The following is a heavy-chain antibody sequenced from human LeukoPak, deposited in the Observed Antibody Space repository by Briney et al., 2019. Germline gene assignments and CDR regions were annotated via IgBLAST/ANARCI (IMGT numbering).Heavy chain of an antibody. CDR3: ARARSGYSYVLDY. V-gene: IGHV3-53*01. CDR1: GFIVSSNY. CDR2: IYSGGST. J-gene: IGHJ4*02. Sequence: GGSLRLFCAASGFIVSSNYMSWVRQAPGKGLEWVSVIYSGGSTYYADSVKGRFTISRDNSKNTLYLQMNSLRAEDTAMYYCARARSGYSYVLDYWGQGTLVTVSS. D-gene: IGHD5-18*01.